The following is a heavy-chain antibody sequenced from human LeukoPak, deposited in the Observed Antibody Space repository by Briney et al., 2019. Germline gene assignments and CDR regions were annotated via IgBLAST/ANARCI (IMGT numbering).Heavy chain of an antibody. J-gene: IGHJ6*03. Sequence: GGSLRLSCAASTGFTFRNNAMSWVRQAPGQGLEWVAFIRYDGSNKYYANSVKGRFTISRDNSKNTLYLQMNSLRAEDTAVYYCAKAGYCSSTSCRDYYYMDVWGKGTTVTVSS. V-gene: IGHV3-30*02. D-gene: IGHD2-2*03. CDR2: IRYDGSNK. CDR1: GFTFRNNA. CDR3: AKAGYCSSTSCRDYYYMDV.